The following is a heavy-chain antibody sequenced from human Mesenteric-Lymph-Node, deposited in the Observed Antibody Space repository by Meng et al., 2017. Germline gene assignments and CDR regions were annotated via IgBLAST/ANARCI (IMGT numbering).Heavy chain of an antibody. V-gene: IGHV3-23*01. D-gene: IGHD3-10*01. CDR3: AKGLLWFGELLNY. Sequence: GESLKISCAASGFTFSSYAMSWVRQAPGKGLEWVSAISGSGGSTYYADSVKGRFTISRDNSKNTLYLQMNSLRAEDTAVYYCAKGLLWFGELLNYWGQGTRVTVS. CDR2: ISGSGGST. J-gene: IGHJ4*02. CDR1: GFTFSSYA.